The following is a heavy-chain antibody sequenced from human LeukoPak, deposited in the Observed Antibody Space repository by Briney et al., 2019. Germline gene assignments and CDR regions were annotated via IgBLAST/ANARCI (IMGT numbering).Heavy chain of an antibody. V-gene: IGHV1-2*02. J-gene: IGHJ6*03. CDR2: INPNSGGT. CDR1: GYTFTGYY. Sequence: ASVKVSCTASGYTFTGYYMHWVRQAPGQGLEWMGWINPNSGGTNYAQKFQGRVTMTGDTSISTAYMEPSRLRSDDTAGYYCAREAFRDYYYYMEVWGKGTTVPVSS. CDR3: AREAFRDYYYYMEV.